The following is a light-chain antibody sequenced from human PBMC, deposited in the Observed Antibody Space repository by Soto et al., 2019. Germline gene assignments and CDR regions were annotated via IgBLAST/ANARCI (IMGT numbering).Light chain of an antibody. CDR2: DTS. CDR3: QQRHNWPIT. CDR1: ETIRGL. J-gene: IGKJ5*01. V-gene: IGKV3-11*01. Sequence: ESVLTRGPGTMSCSLLERRILSGRASETIRGLLAWYQQRPGQPPRLLIYDTSNRATGIPARFSGSGSGTDFTLTISGLEPADLGVYYCQQRHNWPITFGQGTRLDI.